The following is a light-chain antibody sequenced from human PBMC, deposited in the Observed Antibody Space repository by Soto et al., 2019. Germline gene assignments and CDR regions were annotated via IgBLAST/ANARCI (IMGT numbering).Light chain of an antibody. CDR2: AAS. CDR1: QGISSY. V-gene: IGKV1-8*01. Sequence: AIRMTQSPSSLSASTGDRDTITCRASQGISSYLAWYQQKPGKAPKLLIYAASTLQSGVPSMFSGSGSGTDFTLTISCLQSEDFATYYCQQYYSYPLTFGGGTKVDI. J-gene: IGKJ4*01. CDR3: QQYYSYPLT.